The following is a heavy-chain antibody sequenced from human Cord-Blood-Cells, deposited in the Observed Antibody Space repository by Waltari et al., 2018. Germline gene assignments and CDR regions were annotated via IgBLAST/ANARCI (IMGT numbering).Heavy chain of an antibody. CDR3: ARVGSIAAAGDAFDI. CDR1: GGSISSYY. J-gene: IGHJ3*02. D-gene: IGHD6-13*01. Sequence: QVQLQESGPGLVKPSETLSLTCTVSGGSISSYYWSWIRQPAGKGLEWIGRIYTSGSTNYNPSLKRRVTMSVDTSKNQFSLKLSSVTAADTAVYYCARVGSIAAAGDAFDIWGQGTMVTVSS. CDR2: IYTSGST. V-gene: IGHV4-4*07.